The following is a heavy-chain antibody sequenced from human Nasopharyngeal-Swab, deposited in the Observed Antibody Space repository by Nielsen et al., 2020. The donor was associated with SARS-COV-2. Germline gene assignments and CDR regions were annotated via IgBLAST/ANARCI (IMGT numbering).Heavy chain of an antibody. CDR3: AKLPSRIAVAGTSYFDY. CDR1: GFTFSTYA. D-gene: IGHD6-19*01. V-gene: IGHV3-23*01. CDR2: ISGRGGST. Sequence: GGSLRLSCAASGFTFSTYAISWVRQAPGKGLEWVSTISGRGGSTYYADSVKGRFTISRDNSKNTLYLQMNSLRAEDTAMYDCAKLPSRIAVAGTSYFDYWGRGTLVAVSS. J-gene: IGHJ4*02.